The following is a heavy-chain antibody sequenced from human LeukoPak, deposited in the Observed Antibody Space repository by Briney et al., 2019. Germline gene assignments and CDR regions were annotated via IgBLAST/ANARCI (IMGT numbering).Heavy chain of an antibody. CDR2: IFTSGST. J-gene: IGHJ3*02. CDR1: GGSISSYY. V-gene: IGHV4-4*07. CDR3: ARQRGYWSGDFDI. Sequence: SETLSLTCTVSGGSISSYYWSWIRQPAGKGLEWIGRIFTSGSTNYNPSLKSRVTMSVDTSKNQFSLKLTSVNAADTAVYYCARQRGYWSGDFDIWGQGTMVTVSS. D-gene: IGHD2-15*01.